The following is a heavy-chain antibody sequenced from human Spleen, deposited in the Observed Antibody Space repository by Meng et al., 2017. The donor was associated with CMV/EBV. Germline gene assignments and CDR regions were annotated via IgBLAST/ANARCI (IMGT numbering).Heavy chain of an antibody. V-gene: IGHV4-4*02. Sequence: ISSMNWWSWVRQPPGKGLEWIGEIYHSGSTNYNTSLKSRVTISIDKSKNQFSLKLSSVTAADTAVYYCARVGQGRYYDSSGYYLDYWGQGTLVTVSS. CDR3: ARVGQGRYYDSSGYYLDY. J-gene: IGHJ4*02. CDR1: ISSMNW. D-gene: IGHD3-22*01. CDR2: IYHSGST.